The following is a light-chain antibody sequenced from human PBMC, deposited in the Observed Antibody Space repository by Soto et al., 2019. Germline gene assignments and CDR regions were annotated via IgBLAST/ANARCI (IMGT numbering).Light chain of an antibody. Sequence: QLVLTQPPSVSGAPGQRVTISCTGSSSNIGARNVVHWYQQLPGTAPKLLIYGNSNRPSGVPDRFSGSQSGTSASLAITGLQAEDEADYYCQSYDTSLSGYVFGTGTQLTVL. CDR3: QSYDTSLSGYV. V-gene: IGLV1-40*01. J-gene: IGLJ1*01. CDR1: SSNIGARNV. CDR2: GNS.